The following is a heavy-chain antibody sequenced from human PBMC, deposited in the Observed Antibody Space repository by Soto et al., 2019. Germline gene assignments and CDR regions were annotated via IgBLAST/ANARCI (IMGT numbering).Heavy chain of an antibody. D-gene: IGHD6-25*01. Sequence: PSETLSLTCTVSGGSISSSSYYWGWIRQPPGKGLEWIGSIYYSGSTYYNLSLKSRGTISVDTSKNQFSLKQSSMPPADTAVYYCASRTGYTFFFDYWGQGTLVTVSS. CDR3: ASRTGYTFFFDY. CDR1: GGSISSSSYY. J-gene: IGHJ4*02. V-gene: IGHV4-39*01. CDR2: IYYSGST.